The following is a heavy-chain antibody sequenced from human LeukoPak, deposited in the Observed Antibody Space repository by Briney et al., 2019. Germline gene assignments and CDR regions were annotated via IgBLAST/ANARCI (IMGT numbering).Heavy chain of an antibody. D-gene: IGHD1-1*01. CDR1: DDSITMYY. V-gene: IGHV4-59*01. CDR2: VDHTGST. Sequence: SETLSLTCSVSDDSITMYYWTWIRQPPGKGLEWIGYVDHTGSTNFNPSLNGRVSISRDTTNNPFSLRLRSVTAADTAAYFCARGRVSSSTWYSTYCYYFYMDVWGKGTTVTVSS. CDR3: ARGRVSSSTWYSTYCYYFYMDV. J-gene: IGHJ6*03.